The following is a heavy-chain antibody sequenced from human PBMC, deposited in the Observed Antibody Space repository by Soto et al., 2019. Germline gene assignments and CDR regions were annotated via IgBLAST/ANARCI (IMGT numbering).Heavy chain of an antibody. V-gene: IGHV3-9*01. Sequence: EVQLVESGGGLVQPGRSLRLSCAASGFTFDDYAMRWVRQAPGKGLEWGSGISWNSGSIGYADSVKGRFTISRDKANNSMYRQKNCVTAEDTALYYCAKEGEHILTGSTQIDYWGQGTLVTVSS. CDR3: AKEGEHILTGSTQIDY. CDR2: ISWNSGSI. D-gene: IGHD3-9*01. J-gene: IGHJ4*02. CDR1: GFTFDDYA.